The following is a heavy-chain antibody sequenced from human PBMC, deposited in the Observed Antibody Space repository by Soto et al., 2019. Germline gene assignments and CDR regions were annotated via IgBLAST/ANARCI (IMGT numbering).Heavy chain of an antibody. D-gene: IGHD1-1*01. J-gene: IGHJ6*02. CDR2: IDPSDSYT. Sequence: PVESLKISCKGSGYSFTRYLISGVREMPGKGLEWMGTIDPSDSYTNYSPSFQGHVTISADKSISTAYLQWSSLKASDTAMYYCARVGYWNYYYYGIDVWGQETTLTVSS. V-gene: IGHV5-10-1*01. CDR3: ARVGYWNYYYYGIDV. CDR1: GYSFTRYL.